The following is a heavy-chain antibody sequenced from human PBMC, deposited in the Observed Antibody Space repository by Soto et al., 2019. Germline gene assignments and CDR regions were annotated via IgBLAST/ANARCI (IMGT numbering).Heavy chain of an antibody. CDR1: GGSVSSGSYY. Sequence: QVQLQESGPGLVKPSETLSLTCTVSGGSVSSGSYYWSWIRQPPGKGLEWIGYIYYIGSTNYNPSLKSRVANSVDTSKNQFALKVSSVAAADTDVYYCARDAGAARPFDYWGQGTLVTVSS. V-gene: IGHV4-61*01. J-gene: IGHJ4*02. CDR3: ARDAGAARPFDY. CDR2: IYYIGST. D-gene: IGHD6-6*01.